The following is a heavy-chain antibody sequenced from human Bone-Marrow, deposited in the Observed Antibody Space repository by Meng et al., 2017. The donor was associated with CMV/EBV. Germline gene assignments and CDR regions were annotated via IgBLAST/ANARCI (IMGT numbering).Heavy chain of an antibody. D-gene: IGHD1-14*01. J-gene: IGHJ4*02. CDR3: ARGLTRSDY. CDR1: GFTVSSYS. Sequence: GGSLRLSCAASGFTVSSYSMNWVRQAPGKGLEWVANIKQDGSEKNYVDSVKGRFTISRDNAKNSLYLQMNSLRAEDTAVYYCARGLTRSDYWGQGTLVTVSS. CDR2: IKQDGSEK. V-gene: IGHV3-7*01.